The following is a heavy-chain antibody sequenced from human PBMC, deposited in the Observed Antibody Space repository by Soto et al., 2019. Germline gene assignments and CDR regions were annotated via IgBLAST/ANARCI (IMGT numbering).Heavy chain of an antibody. V-gene: IGHV1-69*06. J-gene: IGHJ4*02. CDR2: TGSGTGPG. CDR3: ARRESGGFYRFFDS. CDR1: GVSLSTNP. Sequence: AVKVSCKASGVSLSTNPISWVRQAPGQGLEWMGGTGSGTGPGNHAQKFQGRLTVTADKSTSTVYMELTNLSSEDTAVYYCARRESGGFYRFFDSWGQGTLVTVYS. D-gene: IGHD2-15*01.